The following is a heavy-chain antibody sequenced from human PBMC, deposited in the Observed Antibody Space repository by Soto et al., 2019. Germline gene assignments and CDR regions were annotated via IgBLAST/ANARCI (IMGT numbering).Heavy chain of an antibody. CDR2: ISANGQGI. Sequence: GGSLRLSCAASGFTFSTYALSWVRQAPGKGLEWVSAISANGQGIYYADSVRGRFTISRNNSKNTIFLHMDSLRAEDTAVYYCAKDRNYPRDQFHYWGQGTLVTAPQ. CDR3: AKDRNYPRDQFHY. V-gene: IGHV3-23*01. J-gene: IGHJ4*02. D-gene: IGHD1-7*01. CDR1: GFTFSTYA.